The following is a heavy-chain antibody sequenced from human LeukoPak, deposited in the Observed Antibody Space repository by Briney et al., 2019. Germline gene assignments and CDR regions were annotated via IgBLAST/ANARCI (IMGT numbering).Heavy chain of an antibody. Sequence: ASVKVSCKASGYTFTAYYMHWVRQAPGQGLEWMGWVNPNSGGTNYAQDFQGRVTMTRDTSISTAYMELSRLSFDDTAVYYCARDRGDGYNGGDYWGQGTRVTVSS. J-gene: IGHJ4*02. V-gene: IGHV1-2*02. CDR3: ARDRGDGYNGGDY. CDR1: GYTFTAYY. CDR2: VNPNSGGT. D-gene: IGHD5-24*01.